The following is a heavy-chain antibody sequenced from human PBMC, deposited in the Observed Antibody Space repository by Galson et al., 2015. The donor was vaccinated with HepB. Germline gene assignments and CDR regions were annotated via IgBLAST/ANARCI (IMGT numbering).Heavy chain of an antibody. D-gene: IGHD1-26*01. CDR3: ASSGYSRSPLDAFDI. V-gene: IGHV1-2*02. Sequence: SVKVSCKASGYTFTGYYMHWVRQAPGQGLEWMGWINPNSGGTNYAQKFQGRVTMTRDTSISTAYMELRSLRSDDTAVYYCASSGYSRSPLDAFDIWGQGTMVTVSS. CDR1: GYTFTGYY. CDR2: INPNSGGT. J-gene: IGHJ3*02.